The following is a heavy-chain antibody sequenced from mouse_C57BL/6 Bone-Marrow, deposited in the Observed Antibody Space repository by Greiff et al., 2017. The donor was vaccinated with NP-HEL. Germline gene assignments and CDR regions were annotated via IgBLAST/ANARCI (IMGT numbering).Heavy chain of an antibody. CDR2: IYPGGGYT. Sequence: LVESGAELVRPGTSVKMSCKASGYTFTNYWIGWAKQRPGHGLEWIGDIYPGGGYTNYNEKFKGKATLTADKSSSTAYMQFSSLTSEDSAIYYCARNRDYYGLFDYWGQGTTLTVSS. CDR1: GYTFTNYW. D-gene: IGHD1-1*01. CDR3: ARNRDYYGLFDY. V-gene: IGHV1-63*01. J-gene: IGHJ2*01.